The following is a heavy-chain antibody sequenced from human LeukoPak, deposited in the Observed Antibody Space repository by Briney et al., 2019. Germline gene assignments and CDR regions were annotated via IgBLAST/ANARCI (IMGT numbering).Heavy chain of an antibody. J-gene: IGHJ4*02. CDR2: IYYSGST. Sequence: PSETLSLTCTVSGGSISSYYWSWIRQPPGKGLEWIGYIYYSGSTNYNPSLKSRVTISVDTSKNQFSLKLSSVTAADTAVYYCARGGRWLHSDLNYWGQGTLVTVSS. D-gene: IGHD5-24*01. CDR1: GGSISSYY. CDR3: ARGGRWLHSDLNY. V-gene: IGHV4-59*01.